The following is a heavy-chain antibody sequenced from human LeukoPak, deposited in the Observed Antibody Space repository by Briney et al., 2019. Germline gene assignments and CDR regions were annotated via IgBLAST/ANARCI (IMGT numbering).Heavy chain of an antibody. Sequence: SVKVSCKASGGTFSSYAISWVRQAPGQGLEWMGRIIPILGIANYAQKFQGRVTITADKSTSTAYMELSSLRSEDTAVYYCARGSGRSGWYKNYYYYGMDVWGQGTTVTVSS. CDR2: IIPILGIA. V-gene: IGHV1-69*04. CDR3: ARGSGRSGWYKNYYYYGMDV. J-gene: IGHJ6*02. CDR1: GGTFSSYA. D-gene: IGHD6-19*01.